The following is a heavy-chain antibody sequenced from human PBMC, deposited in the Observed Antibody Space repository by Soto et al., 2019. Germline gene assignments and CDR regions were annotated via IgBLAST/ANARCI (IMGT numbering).Heavy chain of an antibody. D-gene: IGHD2-21*02. Sequence: QVQLVQSGAEVKKPGSSVKVSCKASGGTFSSYTISWVRQAPGQGLEWMGRIIPILGKANYAQKFQGRVTITAGKASSTAYMELSSLRSEDTAVYYCARSGHAYCGCDCYSAPDYWGQGTLVTVSS. CDR2: IIPILGKA. CDR1: GGTFSSYT. V-gene: IGHV1-69*02. J-gene: IGHJ4*02. CDR3: ARSGHAYCGCDCYSAPDY.